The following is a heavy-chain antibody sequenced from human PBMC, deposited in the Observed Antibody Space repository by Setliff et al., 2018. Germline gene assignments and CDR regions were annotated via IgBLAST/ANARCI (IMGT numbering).Heavy chain of an antibody. CDR1: GDSMSFSY. J-gene: IGHJ4*02. Sequence: KPSETLSLTCSVSGDSMSFSYWSWIRQPPGKGLEWIGYIYYSGSTDSHPSPKSRVSISIDTSKNQFSLNVRSVTAADTAIYYCAKGRGEMDSWGQGTLVTVSS. D-gene: IGHD3-10*01. CDR2: IYYSGST. V-gene: IGHV4-59*01. CDR3: AKGRGEMDS.